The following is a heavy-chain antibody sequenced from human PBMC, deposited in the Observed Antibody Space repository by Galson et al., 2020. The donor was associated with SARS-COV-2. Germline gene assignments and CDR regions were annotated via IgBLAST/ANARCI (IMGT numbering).Heavy chain of an antibody. D-gene: IGHD6-13*01. Sequence: SQTLSLTCAISGDSVASNRAGWSWIRQSPSRGLEWLGRTYYRSKWYYDYAVSVKSRMTITPDTSENRFSLQLNSVTPEDTAVYYCTRGGLVQGSRQSSTCGFDYWCQGILVTVSS. CDR3: TRGGLVQGSRQSSTCGFDY. J-gene: IGHJ4*02. CDR2: TYYRSKWYY. CDR1: GDSVASNRAG. V-gene: IGHV6-1*01.